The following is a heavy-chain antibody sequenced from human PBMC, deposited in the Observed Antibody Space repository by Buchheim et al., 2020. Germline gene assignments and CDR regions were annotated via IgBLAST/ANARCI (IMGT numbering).Heavy chain of an antibody. CDR3: ASSSSGRGGFWFDP. CDR1: GFTVSSNY. CDR2: IYSGGST. J-gene: IGHJ5*02. D-gene: IGHD6-19*01. Sequence: EVQLVESGGLIQPGGSLRLSCAASGFTVSSNYMSWVRQAPGKGLEWVSVIYSGGSTYYADSVKGRFTISRDNSKNTLYLQMNSLRAEDTAVYYCASSSSGRGGFWFDPWGQGTL. V-gene: IGHV3-53*01.